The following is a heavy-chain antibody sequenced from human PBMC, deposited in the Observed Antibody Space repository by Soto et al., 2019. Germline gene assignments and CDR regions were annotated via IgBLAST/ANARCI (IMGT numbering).Heavy chain of an antibody. Sequence: ASVKVSCKASGYTFTSYGISWVRQAPGQGLEWMGWISAYNGNTNYAQKLQGRVTMTTDTSTSTAYMELRSLRSDDTAVYYCARDKEYQLLVDTAMDPFDYWGQGTLVTVSS. D-gene: IGHD5-18*01. CDR2: ISAYNGNT. CDR3: ARDKEYQLLVDTAMDPFDY. J-gene: IGHJ4*02. V-gene: IGHV1-18*01. CDR1: GYTFTSYG.